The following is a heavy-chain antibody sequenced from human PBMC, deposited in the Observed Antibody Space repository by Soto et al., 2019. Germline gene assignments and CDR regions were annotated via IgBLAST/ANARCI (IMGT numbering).Heavy chain of an antibody. D-gene: IGHD3-10*01. CDR3: AKVLSLRTSGKYYKPFFHGMDV. J-gene: IGHJ6*02. V-gene: IGHV3-23*01. Sequence: PGGSLRLSCAASGFSFNSHAMTWVRQAPGRGLEWVAAINSGVDAFYADSVKGRFTISRDNSKDTQYLQMNSLGVEDTALYYCAKVLSLRTSGKYYKPFFHGMDVWGRGTTVTVSS. CDR1: GFSFNSHA. CDR2: INSGVDA.